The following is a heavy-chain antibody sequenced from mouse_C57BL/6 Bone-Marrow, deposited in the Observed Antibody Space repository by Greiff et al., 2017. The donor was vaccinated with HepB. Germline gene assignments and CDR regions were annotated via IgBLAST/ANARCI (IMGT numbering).Heavy chain of an antibody. CDR2: SRNKANDYTT. J-gene: IGHJ3*01. CDR3: ARDLAGGAY. Sequence: EVKLVESGGGLVQSGRSLRLSCATSGFTFSDFYMEWVRQAPGKGLEWIAASRNKANDYTTEYSASVKGRFIVSRDTSQSILYLQMNALRAEDTAIYYCARDLAGGAYWGQGTLVTVSA. CDR1: GFTFSDFY. V-gene: IGHV7-1*01.